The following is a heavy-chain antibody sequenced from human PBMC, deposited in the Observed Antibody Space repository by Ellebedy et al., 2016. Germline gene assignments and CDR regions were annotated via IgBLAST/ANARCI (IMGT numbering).Heavy chain of an antibody. V-gene: IGHV3-49*03. CDR3: TRDPWDYVWGSYRPPFDY. CDR2: IRSKAYGGTT. CDR1: GFTFGDYA. Sequence: GESLKISCTASGFTFGDYAMSWFRQAPGKGLEWVGFIRSKAYGGTTEYAASVKGRFTISRDDSKSIAYLQMNSLKTEDTAVYYCTRDPWDYVWGSYRPPFDYWGQGTLVTVSS. D-gene: IGHD3-16*02. J-gene: IGHJ4*02.